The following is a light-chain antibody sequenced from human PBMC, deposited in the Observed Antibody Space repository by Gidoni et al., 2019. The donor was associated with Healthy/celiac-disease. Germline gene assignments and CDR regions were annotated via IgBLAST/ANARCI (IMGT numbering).Light chain of an antibody. CDR2: LGS. J-gene: IGKJ5*01. CDR1: QSLRHSIGYNY. Sequence: DIVLTQSPLSLPVTPGEPASISCRSSQSLRHSIGYNYLDCYLQTPGQSPQLLYDLGSSPAAGAPSLCSSGGAGTDFTPKSSRVAAEDVGVYCCMQALRTPITFGQGTRLEIK. V-gene: IGKV2-28*01. CDR3: MQALRTPIT.